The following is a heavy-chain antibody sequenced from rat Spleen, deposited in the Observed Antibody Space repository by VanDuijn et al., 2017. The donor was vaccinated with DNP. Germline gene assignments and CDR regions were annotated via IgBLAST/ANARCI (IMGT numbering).Heavy chain of an antibody. CDR3: TRSRRYYFDY. CDR2: ISSGGST. Sequence: QVQLKESGPGMVQPSQTLSLTCTVSGFSLTDYSVHWVRQPPGKVLEWIAAISSGGSTYYNSALKSRLSISRDTSKSQVFLKMNSLQTEDTAIYYCTRSRRYYFDYWGQGVMVTVSS. D-gene: IGHD1-11*01. J-gene: IGHJ2*01. CDR1: GFSLTDYS. V-gene: IGHV2-19*01.